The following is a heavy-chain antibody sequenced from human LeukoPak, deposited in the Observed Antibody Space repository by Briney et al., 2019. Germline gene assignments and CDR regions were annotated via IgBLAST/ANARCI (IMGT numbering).Heavy chain of an antibody. D-gene: IGHD4-23*01. CDR1: GFTFRSYG. CDR2: IRYDGSNK. V-gene: IGHV3-30*02. J-gene: IGHJ3*02. CDR3: AKDPGGGKRDDAFDI. Sequence: GGSLRLSCAASGFTFRSYGMHWVRQAPGKGLEWVAFIRYDGSNKYYADSVKGRFTISRDNSKNTLYLQMNSLRAEDTAVYYCAKDPGGGKRDDAFDIWGQGTMVTVSS.